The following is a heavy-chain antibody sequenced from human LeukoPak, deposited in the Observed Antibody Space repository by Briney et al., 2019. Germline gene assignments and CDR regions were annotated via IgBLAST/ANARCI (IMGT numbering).Heavy chain of an antibody. Sequence: PSETLSLTCTVSGGSISSYYWSWIRQHPGKGLEWIGYIYYSGSTYYNPSLKSRVTISVDTSKNQFSLKLSSVTAADTAVYYCARDPSTYYYGSGSPVWGQGTLVTVSS. CDR2: IYYSGST. CDR3: ARDPSTYYYGSGSPV. D-gene: IGHD3-10*01. V-gene: IGHV4-59*06. J-gene: IGHJ4*02. CDR1: GGSISSYY.